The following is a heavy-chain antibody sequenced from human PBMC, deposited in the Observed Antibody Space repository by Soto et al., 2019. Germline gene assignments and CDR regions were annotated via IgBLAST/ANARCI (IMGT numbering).Heavy chain of an antibody. J-gene: IGHJ6*02. D-gene: IGHD2-21*01. V-gene: IGHV3-15*01. Sequence: EVQLVESGGGLVKPGGSLRLSCAASGFTFSNAWMSWVRQAPGKGLEWVGRIKSKTDGGTTDYAAHVKGRFTISRDDSKNTLYLQMIRLKTEDTAVYYWTKGNVAAPLLYHDGMDVWGQGTTVTVSS. CDR3: TKGNVAAPLLYHDGMDV. CDR1: GFTFSNAW. CDR2: IKSKTDGGTT.